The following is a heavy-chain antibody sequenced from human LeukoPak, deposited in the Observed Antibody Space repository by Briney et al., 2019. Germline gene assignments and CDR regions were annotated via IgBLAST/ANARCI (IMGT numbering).Heavy chain of an antibody. CDR3: ARERNDCYGSSGCVGDSYMDV. Sequence: ASVKVSCKASGYTFTSYAMNWVRQAPGQGLEWMGWINTNTGNPTYAQGFTGRFAFSLDTSVSTAYLQISSLKAEDTAVYYCARERNDCYGSSGCVGDSYMDVWGKGTTVTVSS. J-gene: IGHJ6*03. D-gene: IGHD3-22*01. CDR1: GYTFTSYA. V-gene: IGHV7-4-1*02. CDR2: INTNTGNP.